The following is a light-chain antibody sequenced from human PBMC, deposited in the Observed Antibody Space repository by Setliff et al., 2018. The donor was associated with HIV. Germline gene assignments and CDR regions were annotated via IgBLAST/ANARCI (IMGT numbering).Light chain of an antibody. J-gene: IGLJ1*01. Sequence: QSVLTQPRSVSGAPGQRVTISCTGSSSNIGTGYDVRWYQQLPGTAPKLLIHDNNNRPSGVPDRFSGSKSGTSASLAITGLQAEDEADYYCQSYDSSLSGFGFGSGTKV. CDR1: SSNIGTGYD. CDR3: QSYDSSLSGFG. CDR2: DNN. V-gene: IGLV1-40*01.